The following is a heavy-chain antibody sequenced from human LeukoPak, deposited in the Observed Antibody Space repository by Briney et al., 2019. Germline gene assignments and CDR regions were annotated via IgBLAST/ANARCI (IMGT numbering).Heavy chain of an antibody. J-gene: IGHJ5*02. Sequence: QPGGSLRLSCAASGFTFSAYSMTWVRQAPGKGLEWVANIKPNGKDKNYVDSVKGRFSVFRDNGENSLYLQMDFLRVDDTALYYCARDWGTSGWGAFDPWGQGTLVTVSS. D-gene: IGHD6-19*01. V-gene: IGHV3-7*01. CDR2: IKPNGKDK. CDR1: GFTFSAYS. CDR3: ARDWGTSGWGAFDP.